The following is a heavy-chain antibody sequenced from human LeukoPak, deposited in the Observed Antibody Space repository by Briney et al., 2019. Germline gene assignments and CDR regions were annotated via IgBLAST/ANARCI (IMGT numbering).Heavy chain of an antibody. J-gene: IGHJ6*02. V-gene: IGHV3-23*01. CDR1: GFTFSSYS. CDR2: ISNGGSI. CDR3: AKLQFQLLSFYGMDV. D-gene: IGHD3-10*01. Sequence: GGSLRLSCAASGFTFSSYSMSWVRQAPGKGLEWVSAISNGGSIYYADSVKGRFTISRDNSKNTLYLQMNSLRAEDTAVYYCAKLQFQLLSFYGMDVWGQGTTVTVSS.